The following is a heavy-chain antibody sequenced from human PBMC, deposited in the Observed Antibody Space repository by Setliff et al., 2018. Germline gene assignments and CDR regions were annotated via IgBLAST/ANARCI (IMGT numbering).Heavy chain of an antibody. CDR1: GDSITDYY. CDR3: ARFLNPRDGYQNSPGFDF. J-gene: IGHJ4*02. CDR2: TYESRTS. V-gene: IGHV4-4*09. Sequence: SETLSLTCSVSGDSITDYYWTWIRQPPGKGLEWIGHTYESRTSNYNPSLKSRVTISVDTSKNQFSLKMSSMTAADTAVYYCARFLNPRDGYQNSPGFDFWGQGTLVTVSS. D-gene: IGHD5-12*01.